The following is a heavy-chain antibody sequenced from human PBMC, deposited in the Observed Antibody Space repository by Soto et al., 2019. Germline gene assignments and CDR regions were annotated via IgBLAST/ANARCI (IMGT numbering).Heavy chain of an antibody. J-gene: IGHJ3*02. CDR2: IWYDGITT. Sequence: VQLVESGGGVVQPGRSLRLSCATSGFTLDTYAMHWVRQAPGKGLEWVTVIWYDGITTYYADSVKGRFTFSRDDSKNTLYLQMNTLRPEDTAVDYCARESMGVRSFDIWGQGAMVTVSS. CDR3: ARESMGVRSFDI. CDR1: GFTLDTYA. V-gene: IGHV3-33*01. D-gene: IGHD3-10*01.